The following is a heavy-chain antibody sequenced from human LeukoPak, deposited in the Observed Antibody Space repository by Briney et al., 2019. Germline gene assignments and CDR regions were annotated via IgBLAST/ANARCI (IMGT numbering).Heavy chain of an antibody. D-gene: IGHD3-22*01. CDR1: GYTFTGYY. J-gene: IGHJ4*02. CDR2: INPNSGGT. V-gene: IGHV1-2*02. Sequence: ASVKVSCKASGYTFTGYYMHWVRQAPGQGLEWMGWINPNSGGTNYAQKFQGRVTMTRDTSISTAYMELSRLRSDDTAVYYCARADTYYYDSSGLDITALNYWGQGTLVTVSS. CDR3: ARADTYYYDSSGLDITALNY.